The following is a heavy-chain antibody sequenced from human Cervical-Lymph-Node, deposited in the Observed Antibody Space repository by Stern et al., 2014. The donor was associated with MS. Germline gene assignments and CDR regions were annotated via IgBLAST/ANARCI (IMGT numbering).Heavy chain of an antibody. D-gene: IGHD3-16*01. Sequence: QVQLQESGPGLVRPSQTLSLTCTVSGGSVNFDGYYWSWIRQRPGKGLEWIGHFYVSGANYYNPSLKDRFTISIDTPQNQFSLPMTSLTAADTAVYYCARGPFGVLRYFDYWGQGTLVTVSS. V-gene: IGHV4-31*03. CDR3: ARGPFGVLRYFDY. CDR2: FYVSGAN. CDR1: GGSVNFDGYY. J-gene: IGHJ4*02.